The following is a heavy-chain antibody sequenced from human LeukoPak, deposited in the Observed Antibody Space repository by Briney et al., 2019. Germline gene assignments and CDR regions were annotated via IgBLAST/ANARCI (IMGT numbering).Heavy chain of an antibody. Sequence: GASATVSCKASGYIFTSYAMHWVRQAPGQRLEWMGWINTGNGNTQYSQKFQGRVTITRDTSASTAYMELSSLRSEDTAVFYCARGNWNDLYYFDSWGQGTLVTVSS. CDR1: GYIFTSYA. J-gene: IGHJ4*02. CDR2: INTGNGNT. V-gene: IGHV1-3*04. CDR3: ARGNWNDLYYFDS. D-gene: IGHD1-1*01.